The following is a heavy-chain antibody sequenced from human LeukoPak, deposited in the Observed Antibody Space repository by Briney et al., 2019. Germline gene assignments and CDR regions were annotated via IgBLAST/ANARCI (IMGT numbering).Heavy chain of an antibody. CDR2: ISSSSIYI. V-gene: IGHV3-21*01. J-gene: IGHJ4*02. CDR3: ARVNRNDLGYYFDY. CDR1: GFTFSSYT. D-gene: IGHD1-20*01. Sequence: RSGGSLRLSCAASGFTFSSYTMQWVRQAPGKGLEWVSSISSSSIYIYYADSVKGRFTISRDNAKNSLYLQMNSLRAEDTAVYYCARVNRNDLGYYFDYWGQGTLVTVSS.